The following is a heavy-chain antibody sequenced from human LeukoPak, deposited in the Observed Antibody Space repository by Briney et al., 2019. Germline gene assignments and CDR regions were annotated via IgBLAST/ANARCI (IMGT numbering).Heavy chain of an antibody. J-gene: IGHJ3*02. CDR2: INPSGDST. V-gene: IGHV1-46*02. Sequence: ASVKVSCKASGGTFNTYAISWVRQAPGQGLEWMGIINPSGDSTSSAQTFQGRVTMTRDMSTSTVYMALSSLRTEDTAVYYCARGRHSYESSDYYYEGDAFDIWGQGTMVTVSS. D-gene: IGHD3-22*01. CDR3: ARGRHSYESSDYYYEGDAFDI. CDR1: GGTFNTYA.